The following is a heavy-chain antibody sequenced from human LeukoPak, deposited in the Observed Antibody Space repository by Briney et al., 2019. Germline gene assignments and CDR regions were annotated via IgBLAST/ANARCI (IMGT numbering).Heavy chain of an antibody. V-gene: IGHV3-7*03. J-gene: IGHJ4*02. D-gene: IGHD6-25*01. CDR3: VRGPHIAATSY. CDR1: GFSFNNYR. Sequence: GGSLRLSCVASGFSFNNYRMTWVRQAPGKGLEWVANIKQDGSEKQYVDSVKGRFAISRDNAEESLYLQINTLRAEDTAVYYCVRGPHIAATSYWGQGTLVTVSS. CDR2: IKQDGSEK.